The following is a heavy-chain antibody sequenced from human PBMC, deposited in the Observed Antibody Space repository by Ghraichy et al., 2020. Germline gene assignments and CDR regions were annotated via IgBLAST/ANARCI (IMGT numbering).Heavy chain of an antibody. CDR2: ITSSSRFT. J-gene: IGHJ6*02. CDR1: GFILSGYS. D-gene: IGHD2-21*01. Sequence: GESLNISRVGSGFILSGYSMNWVRQAPGKGLEWVSYITSSSRFTSYADSVKGRFTVSRDNAQNSLYLQMTSLRDEDTAVYYCARGSRVVRYYYYDGMDVWGQGTTVTVSS. CDR3: ARGSRVVRYYYYDGMDV. V-gene: IGHV3-48*02.